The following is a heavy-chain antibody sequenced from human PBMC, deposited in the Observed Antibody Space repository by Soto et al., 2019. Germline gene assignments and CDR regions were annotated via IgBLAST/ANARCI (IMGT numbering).Heavy chain of an antibody. CDR1: GGTFSSYA. Sequence: QVQLVQSGAEVQKPGSSVKVSCKASGGTFSSYAISWVRQAPGQGLEWMGGIIPIFGTANYAQKFQGRVTITADEPTSTAYMELSSLRSEDTALYYCARARAYYDILTGYYTADRWFDPWGQGTLVTVSS. CDR3: ARARAYYDILTGYYTADRWFDP. V-gene: IGHV1-69*01. CDR2: IIPIFGTA. D-gene: IGHD3-9*01. J-gene: IGHJ5*02.